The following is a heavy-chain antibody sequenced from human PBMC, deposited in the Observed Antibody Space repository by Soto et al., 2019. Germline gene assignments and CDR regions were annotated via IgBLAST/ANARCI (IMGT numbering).Heavy chain of an antibody. Sequence: QVQLVESGGGVVQPGRSMRLSCAASGFTFSSYGMHWVRQAPGKGLEWVAVIWYDGSNKYYADSVKGRFTISRDNSKNTLYVQMNSLRAEDTAVYYCARDAQLGTSVDYYYYMDVWGKGTTVTVSS. J-gene: IGHJ6*03. CDR3: ARDAQLGTSVDYYYYMDV. CDR1: GFTFSSYG. V-gene: IGHV3-33*01. D-gene: IGHD1-1*01. CDR2: IWYDGSNK.